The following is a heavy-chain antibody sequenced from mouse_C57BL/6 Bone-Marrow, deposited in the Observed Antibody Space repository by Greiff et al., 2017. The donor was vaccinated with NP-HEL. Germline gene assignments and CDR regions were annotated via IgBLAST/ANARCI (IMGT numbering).Heavy chain of an antibody. CDR3: ARRRTYYRAYYAMDY. Sequence: VQLQQSGPGLVQPSQSLSITCTVSGFSLTSYGVHWVRQSPGKGLEWLGVIWSGGSTDYNAAFISRLSISKDNSKSQVFFKMNSLQADDTAIYDCARRRTYYRAYYAMDYWGQGTSVTVSS. D-gene: IGHD2-14*01. CDR2: IWSGGST. J-gene: IGHJ4*01. V-gene: IGHV2-2*01. CDR1: GFSLTSYG.